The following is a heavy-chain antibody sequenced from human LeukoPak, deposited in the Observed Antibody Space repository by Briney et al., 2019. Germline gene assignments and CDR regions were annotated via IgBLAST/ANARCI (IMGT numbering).Heavy chain of an antibody. J-gene: IGHJ4*02. V-gene: IGHV3-30*18. CDR2: ISYDGSNK. CDR3: AKDRITISELTFDY. Sequence: SGFXXXSYGMHWVRQAPGKGLEWVAVISYDGSNKYYADSVKGRFTISRDNSKNTLYLQMNSLRAEDTAVYYCAKDRITISELTFDYWGQGTLVTVSS. D-gene: IGHD3-3*01. CDR1: GFXXXSYG.